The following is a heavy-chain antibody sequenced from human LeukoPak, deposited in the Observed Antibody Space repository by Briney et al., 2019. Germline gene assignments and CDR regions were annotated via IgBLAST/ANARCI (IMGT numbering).Heavy chain of an antibody. V-gene: IGHV3-30*18. CDR2: ISYDGSDK. Sequence: PGRSMTLSCAASGLTFSNYGMHWVRQAPGNGLEWVAVISYDGSDKYYADSVKGRFTISRDNSKSTLYPQMNSLRGEDTAVYYCAKDTGPGQWLNNFDYGGQGTLVTVSS. D-gene: IGHD6-19*01. J-gene: IGHJ4*02. CDR3: AKDTGPGQWLNNFDY. CDR1: GLTFSNYG.